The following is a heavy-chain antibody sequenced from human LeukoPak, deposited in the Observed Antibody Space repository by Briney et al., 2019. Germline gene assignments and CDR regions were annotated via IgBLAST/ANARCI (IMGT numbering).Heavy chain of an antibody. CDR1: GGSISSGGYS. CDR2: IFPTGST. Sequence: SQTLSLTCAVSGGSISSGGYSWSWIRQPPGKGLEWIGYIFPTGSTSYSPSLKSRVTISLDRSKNLFSMTLNSVTAADTAVYYCARMAGRTLDHWGQGTLVTVSS. D-gene: IGHD1-7*01. J-gene: IGHJ4*02. CDR3: ARMAGRTLDH. V-gene: IGHV4-30-2*01.